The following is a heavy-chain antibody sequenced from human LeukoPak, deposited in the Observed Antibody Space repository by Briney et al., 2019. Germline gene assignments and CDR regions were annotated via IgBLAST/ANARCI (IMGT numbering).Heavy chain of an antibody. CDR3: ARDLSINAFDI. J-gene: IGHJ3*02. Sequence: PSETLSLTCSVSGASVRSDHWNWIRQSPGKGLEWIAYMHGSGSPNYNPSLASRLTLSVDATENQLSLKLSSVTAADTAVYFCARDLSINAFDIWGPGTLVTVSS. CDR1: GASVRSDH. D-gene: IGHD2/OR15-2a*01. CDR2: MHGSGSP. V-gene: IGHV4-59*02.